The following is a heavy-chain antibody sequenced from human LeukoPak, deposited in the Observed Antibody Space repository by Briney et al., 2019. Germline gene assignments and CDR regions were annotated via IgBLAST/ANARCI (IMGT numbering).Heavy chain of an antibody. Sequence: GGSLRLSCAASGFTFSSYWMHWVRQAPGKGLVWVSRINSDGSSTSYADSVKGRFTISRDNAKNTLYLQMNSLRAEDTAVYYCARDREVRGVIGWFDPWGQGTLVTVSS. D-gene: IGHD3-10*01. V-gene: IGHV3-74*01. CDR1: GFTFSSYW. J-gene: IGHJ5*02. CDR3: ARDREVRGVIGWFDP. CDR2: INSDGSST.